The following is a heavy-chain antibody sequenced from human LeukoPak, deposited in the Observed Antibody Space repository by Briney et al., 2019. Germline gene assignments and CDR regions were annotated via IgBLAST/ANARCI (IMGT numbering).Heavy chain of an antibody. CDR2: IYYSGST. D-gene: IGHD2-8*01. V-gene: IGHV4-59*01. J-gene: IGHJ4*02. CDR1: GGSFSGYY. Sequence: PSETLSLTCAVYGGSFSGYYWSWIRQPPGKGLEWIGYIYYSGSTNYNPSLKSRVTISVDTSKNQFSLKLSSVTAADTAVYYCAAGGDCTNGVCPFDYWGQGTLVTVSS. CDR3: AAGGDCTNGVCPFDY.